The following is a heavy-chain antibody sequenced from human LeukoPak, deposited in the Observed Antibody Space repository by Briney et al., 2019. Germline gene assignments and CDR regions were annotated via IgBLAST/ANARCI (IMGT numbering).Heavy chain of an antibody. CDR2: INHSGST. CDR3: ARGTGSGWSGKPYMDV. J-gene: IGHJ6*03. CDR1: GGSYSGYY. D-gene: IGHD6-19*01. Sequence: SETLSLTCAVYGGSYSGYYWSWIRQPPGKGLEWIGEINHSGSTNYNPSLKSRVTISVDTSKNQFSLKLSSVTAAGTAVYYCARGTGSGWSGKPYMDVWGKGTTVTVSS. V-gene: IGHV4-34*01.